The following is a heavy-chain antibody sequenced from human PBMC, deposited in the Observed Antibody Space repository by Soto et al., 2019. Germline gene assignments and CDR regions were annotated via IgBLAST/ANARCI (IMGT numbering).Heavy chain of an antibody. Sequence: QVQLVESGGGLVKPGGSLRLSCAASGFSFSDHYMTWIRQAPGKGLEWVSYISSSGSTIYYADSVKGRFTISRDNSKNSLSQQMNSLRAEDTAVYYCAREGRRPGDYSSDYWSQGTLVTVSS. V-gene: IGHV3-11*01. CDR3: AREGRRPGDYSSDY. D-gene: IGHD4-17*01. J-gene: IGHJ4*02. CDR1: GFSFSDHY. CDR2: ISSSGSTI.